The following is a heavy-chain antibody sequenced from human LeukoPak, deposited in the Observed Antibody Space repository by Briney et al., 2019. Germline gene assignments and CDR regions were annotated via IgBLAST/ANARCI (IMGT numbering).Heavy chain of an antibody. D-gene: IGHD3-10*01. CDR3: ARDATMVRGVMYNWFDP. CDR1: GYTFTSYG. CDR2: ISTYNGNT. J-gene: IGHJ5*02. V-gene: IGHV1-18*01. Sequence: ASVKVSCKASGYTFTSYGISWVRQAPGQGLEWMGWISTYNGNTNYAQKLQGRVTMTTDTSTSTAYMELRSLRSDDTAVYYCARDATMVRGVMYNWFDPWGQGTLVTVSS.